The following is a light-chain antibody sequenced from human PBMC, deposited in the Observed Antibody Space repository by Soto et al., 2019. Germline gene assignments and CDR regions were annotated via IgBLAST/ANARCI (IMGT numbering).Light chain of an antibody. Sequence: IVLTQSPVTPSFSPGEIATLSFRAIQSVSIRLAWYQQKPCQAPRLLIYGASSRATGIPDRFSGSGSGTDFTLTISRLEPEDFAVYYCQQYGSSPPTWTFGQGTKVDIK. CDR1: QSVSIR. CDR2: GAS. J-gene: IGKJ1*01. V-gene: IGKV3-20*01. CDR3: QQYGSSPPTWT.